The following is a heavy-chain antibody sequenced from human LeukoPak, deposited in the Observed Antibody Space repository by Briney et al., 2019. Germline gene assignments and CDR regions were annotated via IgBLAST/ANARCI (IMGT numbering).Heavy chain of an antibody. V-gene: IGHV1-18*04. CDR1: GYTFTSYG. CDR3: ARISITMVRGAYYYGRDV. CDR2: ISAYNGNT. J-gene: IGHJ6*04. D-gene: IGHD3-10*01. Sequence: GASVKASCKASGYTFTSYGISWVRQAPGQGLKWMEWISAYNGNTNYAQKLKGKVTMTTDTSTSTAYMELRSLRSDGTGVYYCARISITMVRGAYYYGRDVWGKGTTVTVSS.